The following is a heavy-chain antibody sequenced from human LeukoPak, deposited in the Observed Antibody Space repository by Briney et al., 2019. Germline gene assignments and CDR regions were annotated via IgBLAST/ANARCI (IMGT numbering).Heavy chain of an antibody. CDR2: ISSSSSYI. CDR1: GFTFSSYS. V-gene: IGHV3-21*04. Sequence: NPGGSLRLSCAASGFTFSSYSMNWVRQAPGKGLEWVSSISSSSSYIYYADSVKGRFTISRDNAKNSLYLQMNSLRADDTAVYYCAKEIATLGSPLLDYWGQGTLVTVSS. J-gene: IGHJ4*02. CDR3: AKEIATLGSPLLDY. D-gene: IGHD6-13*01.